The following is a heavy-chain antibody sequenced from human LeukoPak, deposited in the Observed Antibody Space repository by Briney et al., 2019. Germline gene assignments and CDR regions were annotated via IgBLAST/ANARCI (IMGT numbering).Heavy chain of an antibody. V-gene: IGHV3-48*03. CDR3: ARDSDFDLVY. J-gene: IGHJ4*02. CDR1: GFTFSSYE. Sequence: GGSLRLSCAASGFTFSSYEMNWVRQAPGKGLEWVSYISSSGSTIYYADSVKGRFTISRDNAKNSLYLQMNSLRAEDTAVYYCARDSDFDLVYWGQGTLVTVSS. CDR2: ISSSGSTI. D-gene: IGHD3/OR15-3a*01.